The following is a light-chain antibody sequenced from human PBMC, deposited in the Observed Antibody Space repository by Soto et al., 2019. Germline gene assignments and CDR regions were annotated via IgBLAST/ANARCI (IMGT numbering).Light chain of an antibody. J-gene: IGKJ5*01. CDR3: QPYGSLSWA. Sequence: EIVLTQYPATLSLSPGERDTLSCRASQSVSSYLAWYQQKPGQVPRLLIYDAYNRATGITARFSGSGSGTDFTLTISSLEPEDFAVYYCQPYGSLSWAVGPGTRLEIK. CDR2: DAY. V-gene: IGKV3-11*01. CDR1: QSVSSY.